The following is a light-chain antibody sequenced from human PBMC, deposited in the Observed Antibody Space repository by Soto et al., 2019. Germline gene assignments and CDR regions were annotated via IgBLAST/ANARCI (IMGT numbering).Light chain of an antibody. CDR1: QTVSRKN. CDR3: QQYGSSPTIT. CDR2: GAS. V-gene: IGKV3-20*01. J-gene: IGKJ5*01. Sequence: EIVLTQSPGTLSLSPGERATLSWRGSQTVSRKNLVWYQQKPCQAPRLLIYGASSRATGIPDSFSGSGSATDFTLPISRLEPEDFAVYYCQQYGSSPTITFGQGTRLEI.